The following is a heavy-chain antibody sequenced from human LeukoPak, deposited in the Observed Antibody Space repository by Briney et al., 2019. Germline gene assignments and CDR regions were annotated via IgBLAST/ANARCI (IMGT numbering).Heavy chain of an antibody. CDR3: ARDDGYCSSTSCLLDY. V-gene: IGHV1-2*02. J-gene: IGHJ4*02. Sequence: GASVKVSCKASGYTFTSYGISWVRQAPGQGLEWMGWINPNSGGTKYSQKFQGRVIMTRDTAISTAYMELSRLRSDDTAVYYCARDDGYCSSTSCLLDYWGQGTLVTVSS. CDR1: GYTFTSYG. D-gene: IGHD2-2*01. CDR2: INPNSGGT.